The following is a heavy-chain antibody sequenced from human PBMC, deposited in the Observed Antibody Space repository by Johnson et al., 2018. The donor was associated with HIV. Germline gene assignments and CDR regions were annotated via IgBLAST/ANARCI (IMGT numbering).Heavy chain of an antibody. CDR2: ISYDGSNR. V-gene: IGHV3-30*04. CDR1: GFTFTSYT. Sequence: QVQLVDSGGGVVQPGRSLRLFCAVSGFTFTSYTMHWVRQAPGRGLEWVAVISYDGSNRYYADSVKGRFTISRDTSKDTLYLQMTSLRREDTAVYYCARGRKDIAAVDGLDTDGFDMWGQGTMVTVSS. CDR3: ARGRKDIAAVDGLDTDGFDM. J-gene: IGHJ3*02. D-gene: IGHD6-13*01.